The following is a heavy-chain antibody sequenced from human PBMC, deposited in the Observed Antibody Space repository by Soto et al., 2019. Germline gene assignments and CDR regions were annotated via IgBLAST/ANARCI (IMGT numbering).Heavy chain of an antibody. Sequence: PGGSLRLSCAVPGITFSNAWMTWVRQAPGKGLEWVGLIKSKADGGXXXXXXXXXXXXXXXXXXXKNTLYLQMNSLKTEDTAVYYCTTAFEWGQGTLVTVSS. CDR3: TTAFE. J-gene: IGHJ4*02. V-gene: IGHV3-15*01. CDR1: GITFSNAW. CDR2: IKSKADGGXX.